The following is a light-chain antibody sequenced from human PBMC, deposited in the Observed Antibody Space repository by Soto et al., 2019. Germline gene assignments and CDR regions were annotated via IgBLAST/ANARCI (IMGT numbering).Light chain of an antibody. Sequence: EIVITQAPVTLSVSPGERATLSCRASQSVSSNLAWYQQKPGQAPRLLIYGASTRATGIPARFSGSGSGTEFTLTISSLQSEDFAVYYCQQRSNWLITFGQGTRLEIK. V-gene: IGKV3-15*01. CDR1: QSVSSN. CDR3: QQRSNWLIT. CDR2: GAS. J-gene: IGKJ5*01.